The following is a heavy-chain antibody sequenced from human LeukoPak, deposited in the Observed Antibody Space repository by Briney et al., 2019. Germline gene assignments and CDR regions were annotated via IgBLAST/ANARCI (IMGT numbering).Heavy chain of an antibody. D-gene: IGHD2-8*01. Sequence: ASVKVSCKASGYTFTSYGISWVRQAPGQGLEWMGWISAYNGNTNYAQKLQGRVTMTTDTSTSTAYMELRSLRSDDTAVYYCARVRAPVLIVYAMRWGFDPWGQGTLVTVSS. CDR1: GYTFTSYG. V-gene: IGHV1-18*01. CDR2: ISAYNGNT. CDR3: ARVRAPVLIVYAMRWGFDP. J-gene: IGHJ5*02.